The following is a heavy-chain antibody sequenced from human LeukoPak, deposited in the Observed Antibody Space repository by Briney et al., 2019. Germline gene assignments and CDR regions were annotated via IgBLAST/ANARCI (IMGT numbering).Heavy chain of an antibody. CDR1: GYTLTDYY. V-gene: IGHV1-2*02. D-gene: IGHD2/OR15-2a*01. J-gene: IGHJ4*02. CDR2: FNPNSGGT. Sequence: PEASVKVSCKASGYTLTDYYLHWVRQAPGQGLEWMGRFNPNSGGTDYAQMFQGRVTMTRDTSINTAYMELSGLRSDDTAVYYCARDASTTRVISASDNWGQGTLVTVSS. CDR3: ARDASTTRVISASDN.